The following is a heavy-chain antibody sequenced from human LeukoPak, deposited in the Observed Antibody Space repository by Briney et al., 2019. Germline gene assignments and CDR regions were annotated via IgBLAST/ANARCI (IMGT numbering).Heavy chain of an antibody. CDR1: GFSFSDYG. CDR3: AKDRAGNSWNFDY. CDR2: IRKDGINT. V-gene: IGHV3-30*02. Sequence: GGSLRLSCAASGFSFSDYGMHWVRQAPGKGLGWVSFIRKDGINTNYVDSVKSRFTISRDTSNKMVYLQMNSLRTEDMAVYYCAKDRAGNSWNFDYWGQGILVAVSS. D-gene: IGHD6-13*01. J-gene: IGHJ4*02.